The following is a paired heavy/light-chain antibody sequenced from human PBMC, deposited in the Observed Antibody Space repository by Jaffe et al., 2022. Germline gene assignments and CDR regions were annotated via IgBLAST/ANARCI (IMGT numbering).Light chain of an antibody. Sequence: QLVLTQSPSASASLGASVKLTCTLSSGHSNYAIAWHQQQPEKGPQYLMKLNSDGGHTRGDGIPDRFSGSASGAERYLTISSLQSEDEADYYCQTWDTGTHVVFGGGTKLTVL. CDR2: LNSDGGH. CDR3: QTWDTGTHVV. J-gene: IGLJ2*01. V-gene: IGLV4-69*01. CDR1: SGHSNYA.
Heavy chain of an antibody. CDR3: ARLTPFHCGGTTCSNYYYMDV. CDR2: ISYSGST. D-gene: IGHD2-2*01. Sequence: QLHLRESGPGLVKPSETLSLTCSVSGGSISSSSHYWGWIRQPPGEGLEWIGSISYSGSTYYNPSLKSRLTISVDTSKNQFSLKLNSVTAADTAVYYCARLTPFHCGGTTCSNYYYMDVWGKGTTVTVSS. CDR1: GGSISSSSHY. V-gene: IGHV4-39*01. J-gene: IGHJ6*03.